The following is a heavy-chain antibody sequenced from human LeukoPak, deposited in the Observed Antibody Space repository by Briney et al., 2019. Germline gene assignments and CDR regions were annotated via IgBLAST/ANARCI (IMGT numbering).Heavy chain of an antibody. V-gene: IGHV4-4*07. Sequence: SETLSLTCTVSGGSISSYHWSWIRQPAGKGLEWVGRMHPSGSTNYNPSLKSRVTMTVDTSKNQFSLKLSSVTAADTAVYYCAREGRDADPRVSDYWGQGTLVTVSS. J-gene: IGHJ4*02. D-gene: IGHD6-6*01. CDR3: AREGRDADPRVSDY. CDR2: MHPSGST. CDR1: GGSISSYH.